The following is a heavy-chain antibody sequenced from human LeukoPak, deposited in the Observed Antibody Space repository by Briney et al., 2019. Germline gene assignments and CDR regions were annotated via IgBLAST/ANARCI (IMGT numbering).Heavy chain of an antibody. V-gene: IGHV4-59*01. J-gene: IGHJ2*01. D-gene: IGHD5-18*01. CDR2: IYYSEST. CDR3: ARGPPRGYSYGQNWYFDL. CDR1: GGSISSYY. Sequence: SETLSLTCTVSGGSISSYYWSWIRQPPGKGLEWIGYIYYSESTNYNPSLKSRVTISVDTSKNQFSLKLSSVTAADTAVYYCARGPPRGYSYGQNWYFDLWGRGTLVTVSS.